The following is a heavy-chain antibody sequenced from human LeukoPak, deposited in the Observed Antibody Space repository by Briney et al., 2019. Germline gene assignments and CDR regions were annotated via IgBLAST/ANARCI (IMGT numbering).Heavy chain of an antibody. CDR2: INHSGST. D-gene: IGHD3-3*02. Sequence: PSETLSLTCAVYGGSFSGYYWSWIRQPPGKGLEWIGEINHSGSTNYNPSLKSRVTISVDTTKNQFSLKLSSVTAADTAAYYCARGLHFFDYGGQGTLVTVSS. J-gene: IGHJ4*02. CDR1: GGSFSGYY. V-gene: IGHV4-34*01. CDR3: ARGLHFFDY.